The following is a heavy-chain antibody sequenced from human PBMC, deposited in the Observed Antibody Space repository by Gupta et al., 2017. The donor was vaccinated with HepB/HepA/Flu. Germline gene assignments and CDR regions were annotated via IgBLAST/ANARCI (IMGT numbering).Heavy chain of an antibody. D-gene: IGHD3-16*01. V-gene: IGHV3-23*01. CDR2: ISGSGGNT. Sequence: EVQLLESGGGLVQPGGSLRLSCTASGFTFNNYAMGWVRQAPGKGLEWVSSISGSGGNTDNADSGKGRITISRDNSKNTVFLQMRSLSAEDKDIYYCAKDAQVMPATGHFDHWGQGTLVTVSS. J-gene: IGHJ4*02. CDR1: GFTFNNYA. CDR3: AKDAQVMPATGHFDH.